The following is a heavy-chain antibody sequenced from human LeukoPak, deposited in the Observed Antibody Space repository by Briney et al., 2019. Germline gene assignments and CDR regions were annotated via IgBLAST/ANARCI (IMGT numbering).Heavy chain of an antibody. CDR1: GGSISRSRDY. D-gene: IGHD3-10*01. CDR2: IYYSGST. CDR3: ARVEEGYGSGRRENYYYYYMDV. V-gene: IGHV4-39*07. Sequence: SETLSLTCTVSGGSISRSRDYWGWIRQPPGKGLEWIGSIYYSGSTNYNPSLKRRVTISVDTSKNQFSLKLSSVTAADTAVYYCARVEEGYGSGRRENYYYYYMDVWGKGTTVTISS. J-gene: IGHJ6*03.